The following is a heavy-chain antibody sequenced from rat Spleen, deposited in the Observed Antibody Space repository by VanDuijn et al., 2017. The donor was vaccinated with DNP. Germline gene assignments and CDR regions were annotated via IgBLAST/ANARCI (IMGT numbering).Heavy chain of an antibody. V-gene: IGHV5-22*01. J-gene: IGHJ2*01. Sequence: EVQLVESGGGLVQPGRTLKLSCAASGFTFSDYYMAWVRQAPKKGLEWVASISYEGSNTDSGDSVKGRFTISRDNAKSTLYLQMNSLRSEDTATYYCARLPITTVADYWGQGVMVTVSS. CDR2: ISYEGSNT. D-gene: IGHD1-1*01. CDR3: ARLPITTVADY. CDR1: GFTFSDYY.